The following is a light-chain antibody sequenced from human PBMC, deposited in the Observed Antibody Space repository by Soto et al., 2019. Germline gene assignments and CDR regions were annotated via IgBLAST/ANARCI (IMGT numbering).Light chain of an antibody. V-gene: IGKV3-15*01. CDR1: QSISSN. Sequence: EIVMTQSPATLSVSPGDRATVSCRASQSISSNLAWYQHKAGQVPRLLIYGASTRATGIPDRFSGSGSGAEFSLTISNLQSEDFAVYYCQQYNNWPPYTFGQGTKLEIK. CDR2: GAS. J-gene: IGKJ2*01. CDR3: QQYNNWPPYT.